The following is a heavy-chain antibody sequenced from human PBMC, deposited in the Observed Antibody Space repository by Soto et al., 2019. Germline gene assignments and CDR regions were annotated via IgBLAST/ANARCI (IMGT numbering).Heavy chain of an antibody. J-gene: IGHJ4*02. D-gene: IGHD6-19*01. CDR2: IYSNDVK. V-gene: IGHV2-26*01. CDR3: VRGWSPRSQAGNPFDY. CDR1: GFSLSDFRMG. Sequence: QVTLKESGPVLVKPTETLTLTCTVSGFSLSDFRMGVSWIRQPPGKALEWLAHIYSNDVKSFNSSLNTRLVMTEAAARSQVVLTMSAMDHVDTATYLCVRGWSPRSQAGNPFDYWGRGTVVTVSS.